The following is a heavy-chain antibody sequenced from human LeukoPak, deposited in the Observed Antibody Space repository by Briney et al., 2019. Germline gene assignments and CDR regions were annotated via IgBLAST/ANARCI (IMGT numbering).Heavy chain of an antibody. J-gene: IGHJ4*02. CDR1: GFTFSSYW. D-gene: IGHD4-17*01. CDR2: INSDGSST. V-gene: IGHV3-74*01. CDR3: AKGQTVTTRVDY. Sequence: GGSLRLSCAASGFTFSSYWMHWVRQAPGKGLVWVSRINSDGSSTSYADSVKGRFTISRDNAKNTLYLQMNSLRAEDTAVYYCAKGQTVTTRVDYWGQGTLVTVSS.